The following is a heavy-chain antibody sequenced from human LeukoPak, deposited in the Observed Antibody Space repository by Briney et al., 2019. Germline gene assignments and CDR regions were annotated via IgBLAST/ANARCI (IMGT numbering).Heavy chain of an antibody. D-gene: IGHD1-26*01. CDR2: ITSSSTYI. J-gene: IGHJ6*03. CDR1: GFTFSSYS. CDR3: ARTTSGATFSDYYYYHMDV. V-gene: IGHV3-21*01. Sequence: GGSLRLSCAASGFTFSSYSMNWVRQAPGKGLEWVSSITSSSTYIHYADPVKGRFTISRDNAKNSLYLQMSSLKAEDAALYYCARTTSGATFSDYYYYHMDVWGKGTTVTVSS.